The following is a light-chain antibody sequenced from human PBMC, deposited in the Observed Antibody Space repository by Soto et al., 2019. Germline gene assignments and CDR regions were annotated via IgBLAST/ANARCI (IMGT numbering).Light chain of an antibody. CDR3: QHLGSSPRT. CDR2: GAS. J-gene: IGKJ1*01. V-gene: IGKV3-20*01. Sequence: EIVLTQSPGTLSLSPGERATLSCRASQSVSNNYLAWYQQKPGQAPRLLIYGASSRATGIPDRFSGSGSGTDFTLTVSRLETEDFAVYYCQHLGSSPRTFGQGTKVEIK. CDR1: QSVSNNY.